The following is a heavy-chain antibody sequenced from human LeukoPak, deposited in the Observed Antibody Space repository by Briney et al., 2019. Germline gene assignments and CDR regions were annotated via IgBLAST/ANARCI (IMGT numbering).Heavy chain of an antibody. CDR3: ARDGSSWSNTNWFHP. Sequence: GASVKVSCKASGYTFTGYYTHWVRQAPGQGLEWMGWINPNSGGTNYAQKFQGRVTMTRDTSISTAYMELSRLRSDDTAVYYCARDGSSWSNTNWFHPWGQGTLVTVSS. CDR2: INPNSGGT. CDR1: GYTFTGYY. J-gene: IGHJ5*02. V-gene: IGHV1-2*02. D-gene: IGHD6-13*01.